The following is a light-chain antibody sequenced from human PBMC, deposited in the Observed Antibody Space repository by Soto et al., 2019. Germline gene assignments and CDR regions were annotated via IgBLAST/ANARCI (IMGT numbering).Light chain of an antibody. V-gene: IGLV2-14*01. Sequence: QSVLTQPAPVSGSPAQSITISCTGSSSDVGGYNYVSWYQQHPGKAPKLMIYEVSNRPSGVSNRFSGSKSGNTASLTISGLQAEDEADYYCSSYTSSTTLVVFGGGTQLTVL. CDR3: SSYTSSTTLVV. J-gene: IGLJ2*01. CDR2: EVS. CDR1: SSDVGGYNY.